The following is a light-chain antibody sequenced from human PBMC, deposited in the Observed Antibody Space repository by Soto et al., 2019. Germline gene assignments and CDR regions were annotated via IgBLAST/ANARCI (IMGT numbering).Light chain of an antibody. Sequence: QSVLTQPASVSGSPGQSITISCTGTSTDVGGYNYVSWYQQHPGKAPKLMIYDVSSRPSGVSNRVSGSKSGNTASLTIAGLQAEDEADYYCSSYTSSITLVFGGGTKLTAL. J-gene: IGLJ2*01. CDR2: DVS. CDR1: STDVGGYNY. CDR3: SSYTSSITLV. V-gene: IGLV2-14*01.